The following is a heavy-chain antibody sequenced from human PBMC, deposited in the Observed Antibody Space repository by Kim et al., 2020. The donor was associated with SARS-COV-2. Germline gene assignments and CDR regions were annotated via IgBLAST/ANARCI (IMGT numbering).Heavy chain of an antibody. CDR3: ARVRTIHCSGGSCYVMDV. J-gene: IGHJ6*01. Sequence: GGSLRLSCAASGITFSSYSMNWVRQAPGKGLEWVSSISSGSSFINYADSVKGLFTISRDDAKNSLSLQMNSLRAEDTAVDYCARVRTIHCSGGSCYVMDV. CDR1: GITFSSYS. D-gene: IGHD2-15*01. CDR2: ISSGSSFI. V-gene: IGHV3-21*01.